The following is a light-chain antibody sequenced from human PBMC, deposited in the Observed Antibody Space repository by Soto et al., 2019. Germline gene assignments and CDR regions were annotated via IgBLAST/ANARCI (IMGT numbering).Light chain of an antibody. J-gene: IGKJ1*01. Sequence: IVLTQSPGTLSSSPGERATLSCRASQSVPTNNLAWYQQRPGQAPRLLIYGASLRATGIPARFSGSGSGTEFTLTISRLQPEDFATYYCQQYLTYSWTFGQGTKVDIK. CDR3: QQYLTYSWT. CDR1: QSVPTNN. V-gene: IGKV3-20*01. CDR2: GAS.